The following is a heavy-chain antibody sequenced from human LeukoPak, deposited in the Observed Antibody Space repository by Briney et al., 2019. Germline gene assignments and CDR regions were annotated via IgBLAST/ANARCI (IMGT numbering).Heavy chain of an antibody. CDR2: IYSGGNT. CDR1: GLTVSSNY. J-gene: IGHJ4*02. D-gene: IGHD1-26*01. CDR3: VKDLMGGSYVSVD. V-gene: IGHV3-66*01. Sequence: PGGSLRLSCAVSGLTVSSNYMSWVRQAPGKGLEWVSVIYSGGNTYYADSVKGRFTISRDNSKNTLYLQMSSLRAEDTAVYYCVKDLMGGSYVSVDWGQGTLVTVSS.